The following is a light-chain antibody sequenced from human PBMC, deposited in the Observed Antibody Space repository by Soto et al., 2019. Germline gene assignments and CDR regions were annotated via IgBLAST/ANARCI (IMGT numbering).Light chain of an antibody. CDR2: AAS. CDR1: QDISSS. Sequence: DIQMTQSPPSLSASVGDRVTITCRASQDISSSLGWYQQKPGKAPKLLIYAASILQSGVPSRFSGSGFGTDFTLTISSLQAEDFASYFCQQLRSYPSTFGGGTKVDIK. CDR3: QQLRSYPST. V-gene: IGKV1-9*01. J-gene: IGKJ4*01.